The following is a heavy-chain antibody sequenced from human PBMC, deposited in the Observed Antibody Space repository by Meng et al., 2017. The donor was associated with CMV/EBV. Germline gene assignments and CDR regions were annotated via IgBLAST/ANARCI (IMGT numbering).Heavy chain of an antibody. CDR3: AHRITISPVFDP. D-gene: IGHD3-9*01. V-gene: IGHV2-5*01. J-gene: IGHJ5*02. Sequence: SGPTLVKPTQTLTLTCTFSGFSLSTSGVGVGWIRQPPGRALEWLALIYWNDDKRYSPSLKSRLTITKDTSKNQVVLTMTNMDPVDTATYYCAHRITISPVFDPWGQGTLVTVSS. CDR2: IYWNDDK. CDR1: GFSLSTSGVG.